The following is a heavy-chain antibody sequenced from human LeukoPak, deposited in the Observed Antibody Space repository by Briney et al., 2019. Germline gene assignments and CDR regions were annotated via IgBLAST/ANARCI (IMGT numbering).Heavy chain of an antibody. CDR1: GGSISSYY. V-gene: IGHV4-59*01. Sequence: SETLSLTCTVSGGSISSYYWSWIRQPPGKGLEWIGHVYYSGSTNYNPSLNSRVTISVDMSKNQFSLKLSSVTAADTAVYYCARVVYYDTSGYGGDNWFDPWGQGTLVTVSS. J-gene: IGHJ5*02. CDR3: ARVVYYDTSGYGGDNWFDP. CDR2: VYYSGST. D-gene: IGHD3-22*01.